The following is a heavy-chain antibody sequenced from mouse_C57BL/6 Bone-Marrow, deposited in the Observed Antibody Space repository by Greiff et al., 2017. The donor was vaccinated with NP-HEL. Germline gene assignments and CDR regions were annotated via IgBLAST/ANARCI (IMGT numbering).Heavy chain of an antibody. D-gene: IGHD4-1*01. CDR1: GYTFTSYG. V-gene: IGHV1-81*01. Sequence: VQLQQSGAELARPGASVKLSCKASGYTFTSYGISWVKQRTGQGLEWIGDIYPRSGNTYYNEKFKGKATLTADKSSSTAYMELRSLTSEDSAVYICARRISSLTRKNYWGQGTTLTVSS. CDR3: ARRISSLTRKNY. J-gene: IGHJ2*01. CDR2: IYPRSGNT.